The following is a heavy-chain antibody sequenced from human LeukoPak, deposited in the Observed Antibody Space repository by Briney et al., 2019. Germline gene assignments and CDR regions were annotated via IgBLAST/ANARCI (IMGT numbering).Heavy chain of an antibody. V-gene: IGHV4-34*01. J-gene: IGHJ4*02. CDR1: GGPFSGYY. Sequence: PSETLSLTCAVYGGPFSGYYWSWIRQPPGKGLEWIGEINHSGSTDYNPSLKSRVTISVDTSKNQFSLKLSSVTAADTAVYYCARGGYSGYNSVIDYWGQGALVTVSS. CDR3: ARGGYSGYNSVIDY. D-gene: IGHD5-12*01. CDR2: INHSGST.